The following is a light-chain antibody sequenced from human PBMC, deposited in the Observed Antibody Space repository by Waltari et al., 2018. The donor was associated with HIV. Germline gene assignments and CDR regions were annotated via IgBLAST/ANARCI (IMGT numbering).Light chain of an antibody. V-gene: IGLV1-47*01. CDR1: SSSIGSNY. CDR3: AAWDDSLSGYV. Sequence: QSVLTQPPSASGTPGQRVTISCSGSSSSIGSNYVYWYQQLPGTAPKLLIYRNNQRPSGVTGRFSGSKSGTSASLAISGLRSEDEADYYCAAWDDSLSGYVFGTGTKVTVL. J-gene: IGLJ1*01. CDR2: RNN.